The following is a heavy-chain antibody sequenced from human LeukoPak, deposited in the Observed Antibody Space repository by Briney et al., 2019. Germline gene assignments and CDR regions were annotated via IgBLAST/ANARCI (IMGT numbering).Heavy chain of an antibody. D-gene: IGHD3-16*01. CDR1: GYTFNTYD. Sequence: GGSLRLSCAASGYTFNTYDMHWVRQTTGQDLEWISSIDSSGGYTYYAGSVKGRFTISRENDKNSLYLHMNSLRVGDTAVYSCVRGGEIGLGYWGHGTLVTVSS. V-gene: IGHV3-13*01. CDR2: IDSSGGYT. CDR3: VRGGEIGLGY. J-gene: IGHJ4*01.